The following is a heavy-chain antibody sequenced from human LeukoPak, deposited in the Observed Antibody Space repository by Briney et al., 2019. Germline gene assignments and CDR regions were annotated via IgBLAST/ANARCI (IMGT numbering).Heavy chain of an antibody. V-gene: IGHV3-48*01. CDR1: GFTFSSYS. Sequence: GGSLRLSCAASGFTFSSYSMNWVRQAPGKGLEWVSYISSSSSTIYYADSVKGRFTISRDNAKNSLYLQMNSLRAEDTAVYYCARGAMVVLDWGKGTTVTVSS. D-gene: IGHD5-18*01. J-gene: IGHJ6*04. CDR2: ISSSSSTI. CDR3: ARGAMVVLD.